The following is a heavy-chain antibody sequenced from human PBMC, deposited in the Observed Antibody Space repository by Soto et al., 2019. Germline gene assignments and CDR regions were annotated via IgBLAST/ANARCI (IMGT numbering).Heavy chain of an antibody. CDR1: GFTFSSYG. CDR3: AKDSYKVVVTPEFDY. J-gene: IGHJ4*02. CDR2: ISYDGSKK. V-gene: IGHV3-30*18. Sequence: QVQLVESGGGVVQPGRSLRLSCAASGFTFSSYGMHWVRQAPGKGLEWVAVISYDGSKKYYADSVKGRFTISRDNSKNTLYLQMNSLRAEDTAVYYCAKDSYKVVVTPEFDYWGQGTLVSVSS. D-gene: IGHD2-21*02.